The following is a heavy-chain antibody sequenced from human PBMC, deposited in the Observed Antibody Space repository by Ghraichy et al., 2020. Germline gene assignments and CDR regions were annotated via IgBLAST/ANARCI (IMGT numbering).Heavy chain of an antibody. CDR3: ARAFPSCGGDCYSTGDY. CDR1: GFTVSTNY. Sequence: GGSLRLSCAASGFTVSTNYMSWVRQAPGKGLEWVSVIYSGGNTNYADSVKGRFTISRDSSNNTLYLQMNSLSAEDTAVYYCARAFPSCGGDCYSTGDYSGQGTLVTVSS. V-gene: IGHV3-53*01. D-gene: IGHD2-21*02. J-gene: IGHJ4*02. CDR2: IYSGGNT.